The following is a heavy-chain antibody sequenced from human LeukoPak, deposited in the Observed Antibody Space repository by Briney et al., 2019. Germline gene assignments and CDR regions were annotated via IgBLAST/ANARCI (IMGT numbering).Heavy chain of an antibody. CDR1: GYSISSYY. CDR3: ARGLWFGELLYWFDP. CDR2: LDYSGST. V-gene: IGHV4-59*01. D-gene: IGHD3-10*01. J-gene: IGHJ5*02. Sequence: SETLSLTCTVSGYSISSYYWTWIQQPPGKGLEWIGYLDYSGSTNYNPSLKSRVTISVDTSKNQLSLKLSSVTAADTAVYYCARGLWFGELLYWFDPWGQGTLVTVSS.